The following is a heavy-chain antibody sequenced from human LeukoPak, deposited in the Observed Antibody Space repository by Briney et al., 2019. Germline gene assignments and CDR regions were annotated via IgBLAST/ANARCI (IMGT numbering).Heavy chain of an antibody. CDR1: GGSFSGDY. CDR2: INESGTT. Sequence: PSETLSLTCGVFGGSFSGDYWTWVRQAPGKGLEWIGEINESGTTNYNASLNNRVTLSVDTSKNQFSLKLTSLTAADTGVFYCARALMPLVRGVPRTTWFDPWGQGTLVTVSS. D-gene: IGHD3-10*01. J-gene: IGHJ5*02. V-gene: IGHV4-34*01. CDR3: ARALMPLVRGVPRTTWFDP.